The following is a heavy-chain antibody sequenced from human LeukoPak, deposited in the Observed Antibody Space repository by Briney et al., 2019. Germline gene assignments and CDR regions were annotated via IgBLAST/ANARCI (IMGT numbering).Heavy chain of an antibody. CDR2: IYYTGNT. J-gene: IGHJ5*02. D-gene: IGHD4-17*01. CDR1: GGSISGYY. V-gene: IGHV4-59*01. CDR3: VRSRSGTYGWFEP. Sequence: SETLSVTCTVSGGSISGYYWSWIRQPPGKGLEWIGFIYYTGNTNYNPSLESRLTISVDTSKNQFSLKVSSVTAADTALYYCVRSRSGTYGWFEPWGQGTLVTVSS.